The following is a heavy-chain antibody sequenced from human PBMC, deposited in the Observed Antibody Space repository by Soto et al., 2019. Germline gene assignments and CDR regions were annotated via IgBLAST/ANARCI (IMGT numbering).Heavy chain of an antibody. D-gene: IGHD3-3*01. J-gene: IGHJ4*02. CDR3: ATTYYDFWSGSPLLFDY. CDR2: IYPGDSDT. Sequence: GESLKISCKGSGYSFTSYWIGWVRQMPGKGLEWMGIIYPGDSDTRYSPSFQGQVTISADKSISTAYLQWSSLKASDTAMYYCATTYYDFWSGSPLLFDYWGQGTLVTVSS. CDR1: GYSFTSYW. V-gene: IGHV5-51*01.